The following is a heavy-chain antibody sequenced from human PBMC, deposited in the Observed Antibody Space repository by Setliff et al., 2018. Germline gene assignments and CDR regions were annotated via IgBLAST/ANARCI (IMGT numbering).Heavy chain of an antibody. Sequence: GASVKVSCKASGYTFTSYYMHWVRQAPGQGLEWMGIINPSGGSTSYAQKFQGRVTMTRDTSTSTVYMEPSSLRSEDTAVYYCARAGNYNFWSGYPPYYYYYGMDVWGQGTTVTVS. CDR3: ARAGNYNFWSGYPPYYYYYGMDV. J-gene: IGHJ6*02. V-gene: IGHV1-46*01. D-gene: IGHD3-3*01. CDR1: GYTFTSYY. CDR2: INPSGGST.